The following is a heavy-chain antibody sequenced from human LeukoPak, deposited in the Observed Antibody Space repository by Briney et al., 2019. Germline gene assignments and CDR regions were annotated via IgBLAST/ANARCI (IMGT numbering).Heavy chain of an antibody. J-gene: IGHJ5*02. CDR2: IYHSGST. Sequence: PSETLSLTCTVSGYSISSGFYWGWIRQPPGKGLEWIGNIYHSGSTYYNPSLKSRVTISIDTSRNQFSMNLNSVTAADTAVYYCAKGAGPPWFDPWGQGTLVTVSS. CDR1: GYSISSGFY. CDR3: AKGAGPPWFDP. V-gene: IGHV4-38-2*02. D-gene: IGHD6-19*01.